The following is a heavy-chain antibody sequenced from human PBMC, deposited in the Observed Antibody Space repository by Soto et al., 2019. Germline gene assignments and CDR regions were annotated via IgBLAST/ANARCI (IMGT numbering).Heavy chain of an antibody. CDR1: GFTFSSYA. CDR3: AMDTKGFCSGGSCFPRRDYYYYMDV. V-gene: IGHV3-23*01. CDR2: ISGSGGST. D-gene: IGHD2-15*01. J-gene: IGHJ6*03. Sequence: PGGSLRLSCAASGFTFSSYAMSWVRQAPGKGLEWVSAISGSGGSTYYADSVKGRFTISRDNSKNTLYLQMNSLRAEDTAVYYCAMDTKGFCSGGSCFPRRDYYYYMDVWGKGTTVTVSS.